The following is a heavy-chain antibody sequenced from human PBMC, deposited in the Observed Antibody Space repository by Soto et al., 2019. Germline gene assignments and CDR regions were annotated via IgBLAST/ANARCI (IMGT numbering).Heavy chain of an antibody. CDR1: GYTFTSYA. CDR3: ARSPDSPDLYYYMDV. CDR2: INAGNGNT. Sequence: ASVKVSCKASGYTFTSYAMHWVRQAPGQRLEWMGWINAGNGNTKYSQKFQGRVTITRDTSASTAYMELSSLRSEDTAVYYCARSPDSPDLYYYMDVWGKGTKVTVSS. J-gene: IGHJ6*03. V-gene: IGHV1-3*01.